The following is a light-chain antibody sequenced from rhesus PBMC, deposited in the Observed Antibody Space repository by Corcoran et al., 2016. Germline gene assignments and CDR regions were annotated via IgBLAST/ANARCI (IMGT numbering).Light chain of an antibody. CDR1: QGISSY. J-gene: IGKJ1*01. Sequence: DIQMTQSPSSLSASVGDTVTITCRASQGISSYLNWFQQKPGKAPKLLIYDASSLESGVPSRFSGSGAGTAFTLTISSLQPEDFAAYYCLQHNSYPPTFGQGTKVEIK. CDR2: DAS. V-gene: IGKV1-28*01. CDR3: LQHNSYPPT.